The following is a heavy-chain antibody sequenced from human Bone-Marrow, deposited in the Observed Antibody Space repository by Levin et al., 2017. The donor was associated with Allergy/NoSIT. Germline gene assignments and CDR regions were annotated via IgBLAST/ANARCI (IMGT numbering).Heavy chain of an antibody. CDR3: AKSYSTSSGPHMNFPS. CDR2: ISAGGAPIVAAGGTT. D-gene: IGHD4-11*01. V-gene: IGHV3-23*01. CDR1: GFTFSAYA. J-gene: IGHJ4*02. Sequence: PGGSLRLSCAASGFTFSAYAMTWVRQAPGKGLEWVSAISAGGAPIVAAGGTTRYADSVKGRFTISRDDSRNTLYLQMNSLRAEDTAVYYCAKSYSTSSGPHMNFPSWGQGTLVAVSS.